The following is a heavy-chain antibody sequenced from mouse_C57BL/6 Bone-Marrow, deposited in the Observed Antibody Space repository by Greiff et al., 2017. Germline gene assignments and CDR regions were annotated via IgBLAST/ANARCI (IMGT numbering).Heavy chain of an antibody. CDR2: IYPGSGST. CDR1: GYTFTSYW. V-gene: IGHV1-55*01. CDR3: ARKGYSTCLDY. Sequence: QVQLQQPGAELVKPGASVKMSCKASGYTFTSYWITWVKQRPGQGLEWLGDIYPGSGSTNYNEKFKSKATLTVDTSSSTAYMQLSSLTSEDSAVYYCARKGYSTCLDYWGQGTTLTVSS. J-gene: IGHJ2*01. D-gene: IGHD2-5*01.